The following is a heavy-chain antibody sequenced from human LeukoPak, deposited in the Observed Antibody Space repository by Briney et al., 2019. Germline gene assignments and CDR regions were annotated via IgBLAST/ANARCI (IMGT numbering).Heavy chain of an antibody. V-gene: IGHV3-48*01. CDR2: ISSTSSTI. D-gene: IGHD3-16*01. Sequence: GGSLRLSCAASGFTFSSYSMNWVRQAPGKGLEWVSYISSTSSTIDYADSVKGRFTISRDNAKNSLYLQMNSLRAEDTAVYYCARSDSYAAFDIWAKGQWSPSLQ. CDR3: ARSDSYAAFDI. CDR1: GFTFSSYS. J-gene: IGHJ3*02.